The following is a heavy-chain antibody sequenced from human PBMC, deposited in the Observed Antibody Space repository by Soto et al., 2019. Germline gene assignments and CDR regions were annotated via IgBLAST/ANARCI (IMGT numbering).Heavy chain of an antibody. D-gene: IGHD6-19*01. Sequence: PSETLSLTCTVSGATSSSGGFYWSWIRQRPGKGLEWIGNIYYTGTTSYNPSLNSRVTISVDTSKNQFSLKLSSVTAADTAVYYCARPKRKRLVSRYYYGMDVWGQGTTVTVSS. CDR3: ARPKRKRLVSRYYYGMDV. V-gene: IGHV4-31*03. CDR2: IYYTGTT. CDR1: GATSSSGGFY. J-gene: IGHJ6*02.